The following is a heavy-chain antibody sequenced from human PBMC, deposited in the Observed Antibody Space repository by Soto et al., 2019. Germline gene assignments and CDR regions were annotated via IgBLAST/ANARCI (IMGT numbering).Heavy chain of an antibody. CDR2: IYYSGST. D-gene: IGHD6-13*01. J-gene: IGHJ6*02. CDR3: ARRYSSSWLYYYGMDV. Sequence: SETLSLTCTVSGGSISSYYWSWIRQPPGKGLEWIGYIYYSGSTNYNPSLKSRVTISVDTSKNQFSLKLSSVTAADTAVYYCARRYSSSWLYYYGMDVWGQGTTVTVSS. V-gene: IGHV4-59*08. CDR1: GGSISSYY.